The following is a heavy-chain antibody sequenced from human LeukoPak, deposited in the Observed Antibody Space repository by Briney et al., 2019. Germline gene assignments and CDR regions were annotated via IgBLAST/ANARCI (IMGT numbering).Heavy chain of an antibody. CDR1: GYTFTGYY. CDR2: INPNSGGT. J-gene: IGHJ4*02. V-gene: IGHV1-2*04. Sequence: ASVKVSCKASGYTFTGYYMHWVRQAPGQGLEWMGWINPNSGGTNYAQKFQGWVTMTRDTSISTAYMELSRLRSDDTAVYYCARASVYSSGWYDYWGQGTLVTVSS. CDR3: ARASVYSSGWYDY. D-gene: IGHD6-19*01.